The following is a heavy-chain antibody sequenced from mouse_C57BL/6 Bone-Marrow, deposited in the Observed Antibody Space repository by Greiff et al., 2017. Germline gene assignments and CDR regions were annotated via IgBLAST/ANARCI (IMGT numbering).Heavy chain of an antibody. CDR3: AREDDDGGGCYFDY. Sequence: EVQLQQSGPELVKPGASVKISCKASGYTFTDYYMNWVKQSHGKSLEWIGDINPNNGGTSYNQKFKGKATVTVDKSSSTAYMELRSLTSEDSAVYYCAREDDDGGGCYFDYWGQGTTLTVSS. J-gene: IGHJ2*01. D-gene: IGHD2-4*01. CDR1: GYTFTDYY. CDR2: INPNNGGT. V-gene: IGHV1-26*01.